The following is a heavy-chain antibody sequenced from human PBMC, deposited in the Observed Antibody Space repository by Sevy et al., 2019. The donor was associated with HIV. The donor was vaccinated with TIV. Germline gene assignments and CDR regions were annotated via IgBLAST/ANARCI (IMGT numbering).Heavy chain of an antibody. Sequence: SQTLSLTCAISGDSVSSNSAAWTWIRQSPSRGLEWLGRTYYRSKWYSDYADSVKRRLTITPDTPKNQISLQLQSVTPEETAMYYCVRYRSGYYWYFDLWGRGTLVTVSS. D-gene: IGHD6-19*01. CDR1: GDSVSSNSAA. CDR3: VRYRSGYYWYFDL. J-gene: IGHJ2*01. CDR2: TYYRSKWYS. V-gene: IGHV6-1*01.